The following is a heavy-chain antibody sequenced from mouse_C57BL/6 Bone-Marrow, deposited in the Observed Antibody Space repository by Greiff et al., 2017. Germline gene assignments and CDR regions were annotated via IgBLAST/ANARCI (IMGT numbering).Heavy chain of an antibody. CDR2: IDPENGDT. J-gene: IGHJ3*01. CDR1: GFNIKDDY. D-gene: IGHD2-4*01. CDR3: TTPIYYDYDVNY. V-gene: IGHV14-4*01. Sequence: EVQLVESGAELVRPGASVKLSCTASGFNIKDDYMHWVKQRPEQGLEWIGWIDPENGDTEYASKFQGKATITADTSSNTAYLQRSSLTSENTTVYYSTTPIYYDYDVNYWGQGTLVTVSA.